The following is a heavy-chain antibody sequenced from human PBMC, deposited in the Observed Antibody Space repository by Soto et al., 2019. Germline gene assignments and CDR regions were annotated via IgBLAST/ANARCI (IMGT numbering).Heavy chain of an antibody. D-gene: IGHD2-2*01. CDR3: ARVVPGAEAWFGP. J-gene: IGHJ5*02. Sequence: ASVKVSCKTSGYTFSNYGITWVRQAPGQPLEWLGWISLYSDGTNYAQKFQGRVSMTTGTSTTIAYMELRSLRSDDTAVYYCARVVPGAEAWFGPWGQGTLVTVSS. CDR1: GYTFSNYG. CDR2: ISLYSDGT. V-gene: IGHV1-18*01.